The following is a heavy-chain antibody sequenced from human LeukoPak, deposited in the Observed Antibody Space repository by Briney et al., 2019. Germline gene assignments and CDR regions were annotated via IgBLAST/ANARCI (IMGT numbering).Heavy chain of an antibody. Sequence: SETLSLTCTVSGGXISGFYCSWIRQPAGKGLEWIGRIYPSGGTNYNPSLKSRVTMPTDTSKNQFSLKLRSVTAADTAVYYCAREYGDLDYWGQGTLVTVSS. J-gene: IGHJ4*02. CDR3: AREYGDLDY. D-gene: IGHD2-21*01. CDR1: GGXISGFY. V-gene: IGHV4-4*07. CDR2: IYPSGGT.